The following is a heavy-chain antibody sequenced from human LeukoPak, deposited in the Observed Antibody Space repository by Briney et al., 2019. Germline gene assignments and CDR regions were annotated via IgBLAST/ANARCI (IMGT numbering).Heavy chain of an antibody. CDR3: ARATYYDILTVYLCEY. CDR2: IYYSGST. CDR1: GGSISSYY. D-gene: IGHD3-9*01. J-gene: IGHJ4*02. V-gene: IGHV4-59*01. Sequence: SETLSLTCTVSGGSISSYYWSWIRQPPGKGLEWIGYIYYSGSTNYNPSLKSRVTISVDTSKNQFSLKLSSVTAADTAVYYCARATYYDILTVYLCEYWGQGTLVTVSP.